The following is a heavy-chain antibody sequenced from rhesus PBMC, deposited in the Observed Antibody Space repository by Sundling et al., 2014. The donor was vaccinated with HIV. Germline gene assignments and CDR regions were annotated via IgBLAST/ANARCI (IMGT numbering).Heavy chain of an antibody. J-gene: IGHJ4*01. D-gene: IGHD4-29*01. CDR2: IYGNSAST. Sequence: QVQLQESGPGLVKPSETLSLTCAVSGGSISDYFYWNWIRQPPGKGLEWIGNIYGNSASTNYNPSLKNRVTISKDTSKNQFSLKLSSVTAADTAVYYCVRDDFGNFDYWGQGVLVTVSS. V-gene: IGHV4S9*01. CDR1: GGSISDYFY. CDR3: VRDDFGNFDY.